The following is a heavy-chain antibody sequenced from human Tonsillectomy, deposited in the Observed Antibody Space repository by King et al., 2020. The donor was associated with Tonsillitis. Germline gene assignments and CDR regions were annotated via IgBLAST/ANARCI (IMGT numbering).Heavy chain of an antibody. J-gene: IGHJ4*02. CDR3: ARDMLGGSYPLDY. D-gene: IGHD1-26*01. CDR2: VSSGGSTK. V-gene: IGHV3-48*03. CDR1: GFTFSSHE. Sequence: VQLVESGGGLVKPGGSLRLSCAASGFTFSSHEMNWVRQAPGKGLEWISYVSSGGSTKYYEDSVRGRFTISRDNAKNALYLQMNSLRAEDTAVYYCARDMLGGSYPLDYWGQGTLVTVSS.